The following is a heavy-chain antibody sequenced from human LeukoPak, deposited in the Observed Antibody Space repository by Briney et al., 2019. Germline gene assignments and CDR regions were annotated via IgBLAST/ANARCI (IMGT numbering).Heavy chain of an antibody. Sequence: GGSLRLSCAASGFSFSTYAMHWVRQAPGKGLEWVALISYDGSNKYYADSVKGRFTISRDKSKNTLDLQMNSLRAEDTAVYYCAKDGSITAAGGFDPWGQGTLVTVSS. CDR2: ISYDGSNK. CDR3: AKDGSITAAGGFDP. J-gene: IGHJ5*02. V-gene: IGHV3-30-3*01. CDR1: GFSFSTYA. D-gene: IGHD6-13*01.